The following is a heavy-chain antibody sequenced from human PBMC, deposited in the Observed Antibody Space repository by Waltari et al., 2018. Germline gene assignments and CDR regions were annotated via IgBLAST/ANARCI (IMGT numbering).Heavy chain of an antibody. V-gene: IGHV4-61*02. CDR1: GGSISSGSYY. J-gene: IGHJ6*03. CDR2: IYTSGST. D-gene: IGHD6-13*01. Sequence: QVQLQESGPGLVKPSQTLSLTCTVAGGSISSGSYYLSWIRQPAGKGLEWLGGIYTSGSTNSHPSRTSRLTLSVDTSKNQFSLKLSSVTAAYTAVYYCAREASSSLYYYYYMDVWGKGTTVTVSS. CDR3: AREASSSLYYYYYMDV.